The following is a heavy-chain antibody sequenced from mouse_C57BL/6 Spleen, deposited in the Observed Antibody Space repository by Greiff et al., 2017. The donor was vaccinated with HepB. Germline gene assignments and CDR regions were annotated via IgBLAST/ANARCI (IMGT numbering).Heavy chain of an antibody. CDR1: GYTFTSYW. Sequence: QVQLQQPGAELVKPGASVKLSCKASGYTFTSYWMHWVKQRPGQGLEWIGMIHPNSGSTNYNEKFKSKATLTVDKSSSTAYMQLSSLTSEDSAVYYCARGELYYSNFDYWGQGTTLTVSS. D-gene: IGHD2-5*01. V-gene: IGHV1-64*01. CDR3: ARGELYYSNFDY. J-gene: IGHJ2*01. CDR2: IHPNSGST.